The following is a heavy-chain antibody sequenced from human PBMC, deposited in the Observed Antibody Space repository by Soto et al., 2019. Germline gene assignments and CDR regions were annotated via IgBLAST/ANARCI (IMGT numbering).Heavy chain of an antibody. CDR2: ISGSGGST. CDR1: GFTFSSYA. Sequence: GGSLRLSCAASGFTFSSYAMSWVRQAPGKGLEWVSAISGSGGSTYYADSVKGRFTISRDNSKNTLYLQMNSLRAEDTAVYYCAKDPRLGVVIISQVGSNWFDPWGQGTLVTVSS. V-gene: IGHV3-23*01. CDR3: AKDPRLGVVIISQVGSNWFDP. D-gene: IGHD3-3*01. J-gene: IGHJ5*02.